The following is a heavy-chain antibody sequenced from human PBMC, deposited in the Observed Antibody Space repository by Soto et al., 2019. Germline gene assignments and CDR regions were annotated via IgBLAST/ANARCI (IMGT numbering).Heavy chain of an antibody. J-gene: IGHJ4*02. CDR2: IYSGGTT. D-gene: IGHD2-8*01. CDR1: GFTVSSNH. CDR3: ARDECSNGVCYNAY. Sequence: GSLRLSCAASGFTVSSNHMSWVRQAPGKGLEWVSVIYSGGTTNYADSVKGRFTISRDNSKNTLYLQMNSLRAEDTAVYYCARDECSNGVCYNAYWGQGTLGTVSS. V-gene: IGHV3-66*01.